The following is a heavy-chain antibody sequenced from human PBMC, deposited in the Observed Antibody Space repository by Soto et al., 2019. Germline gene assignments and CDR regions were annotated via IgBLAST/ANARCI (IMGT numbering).Heavy chain of an antibody. J-gene: IGHJ6*02. CDR3: ARGHCSSTSCANYYYYGMDV. CDR1: GFTFSSYS. Sequence: GGSLRLSCAASGFTFSSYSMNWVRQAPGKGLEWVSSISSSSSYIYYADSVKGRLTISRDNAKNSLYLQMNSLRAEDTAVYYCARGHCSSTSCANYYYYGMDVWGQGTTVTVSS. V-gene: IGHV3-21*01. CDR2: ISSSSSYI. D-gene: IGHD2-2*01.